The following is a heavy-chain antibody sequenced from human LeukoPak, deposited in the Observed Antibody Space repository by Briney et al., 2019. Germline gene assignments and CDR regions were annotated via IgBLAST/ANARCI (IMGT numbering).Heavy chain of an antibody. V-gene: IGHV3-23*01. CDR3: AKDYLVSSGWYRDY. CDR1: GFTFSSYA. Sequence: PGGSLRLSCAASGFTFSSYAMSWVRQAPGKGLEWVSAISGSGGSTYYADSVKGRFTISRDNSKNTLYLQMNSLRAEDTAVYYCAKDYLVSSGWYRDYWGQGTLVTVSS. D-gene: IGHD6-19*01. J-gene: IGHJ4*02. CDR2: ISGSGGST.